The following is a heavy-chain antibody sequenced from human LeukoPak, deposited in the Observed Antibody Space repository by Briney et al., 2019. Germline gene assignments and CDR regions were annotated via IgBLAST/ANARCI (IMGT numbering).Heavy chain of an antibody. CDR1: GFTFSSYA. CDR3: AKATYYDFWSGPPYFDY. J-gene: IGHJ4*02. Sequence: PGGSLRLSCAASGFTFSSYAMHWVRQAPGKGLEWVSGISWNSGSIGYADSVKGRFTISRDNAKNSLYLQMNSLRAEDTALYYCAKATYYDFWSGPPYFDYWGQGTLVTVSS. V-gene: IGHV3-9*01. CDR2: ISWNSGSI. D-gene: IGHD3-3*01.